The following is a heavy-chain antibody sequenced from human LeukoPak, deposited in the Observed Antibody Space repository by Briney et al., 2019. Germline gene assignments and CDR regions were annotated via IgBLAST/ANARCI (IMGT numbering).Heavy chain of an antibody. CDR2: VNLQGST. D-gene: IGHD3-10*01. CDR1: GGSITQTNY. CDR3: ARGRGPTIWYFDL. J-gene: IGHJ2*01. Sequence: PSETLSLTCDVSGGSITQTNYWTWVRQPPGKGLEWIGEVNLQGSTNYNPSLMGRVAISVDTSENHVSLQLTSVTAADTAVYYCARGRGPTIWYFDLWGRGTLVTVSS. V-gene: IGHV4-4*02.